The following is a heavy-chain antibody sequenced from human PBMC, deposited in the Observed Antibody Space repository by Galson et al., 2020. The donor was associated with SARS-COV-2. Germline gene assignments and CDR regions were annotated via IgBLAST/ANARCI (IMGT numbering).Heavy chain of an antibody. CDR3: ARLHYGEYAPEAFDI. Sequence: SETLYLTCAVSGTSISSGSSYWTWIRPTPGKGLESIGYIPNSGDTYYNPSIKSRVTISGDRSKNQFSLRLSSVTAADTAGYYCARLHYGEYAPEAFDIWGPGTRVTVAS. D-gene: IGHD4-17*01. CDR1: GTSISSGSSY. J-gene: IGHJ3*02. CDR2: IPNSGDT. V-gene: IGHV4-30-2*01.